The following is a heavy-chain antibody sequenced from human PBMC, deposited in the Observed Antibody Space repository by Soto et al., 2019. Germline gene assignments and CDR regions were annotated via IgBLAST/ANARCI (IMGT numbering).Heavy chain of an antibody. D-gene: IGHD3-16*01. V-gene: IGHV4-59*01. J-gene: IGHJ5*02. CDR3: ASGGNWFDP. CDR1: GGSISNYY. Sequence: SETLSLTCNVSGGSISNYYWTWVRQSPEKGLEWIGYMYYNGNISYNPSLKSRVTISIDTSKNQFSLTLKSVTAADTAVYYCASGGNWFDPWGQGVLVTVSS. CDR2: MYYNGNI.